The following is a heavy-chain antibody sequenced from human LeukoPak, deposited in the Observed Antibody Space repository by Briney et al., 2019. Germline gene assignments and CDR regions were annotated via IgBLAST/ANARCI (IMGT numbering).Heavy chain of an antibody. CDR3: AKGRGAYYYYAMDV. CDR1: GFILSKCG. J-gene: IGHJ6*02. D-gene: IGHD3-16*01. V-gene: IGHV3-30*18. CDR2: ISYDGSNK. Sequence: PGRSLRLSCAASGFILSKCGMHWVRQAPGKGLEWVAVISYDGSNKNYADSVKGRFTISRDNSENTLYLQMNSLRVEDTAVYYCAKGRGAYYYYAMDVWGQGTTVTVSS.